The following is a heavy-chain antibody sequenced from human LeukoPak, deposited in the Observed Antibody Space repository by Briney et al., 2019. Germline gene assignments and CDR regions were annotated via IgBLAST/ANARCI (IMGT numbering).Heavy chain of an antibody. D-gene: IGHD4-17*01. CDR3: ARDAYGDYYFDY. Sequence: PGGSLRLSCAASGFIFSRYWMHWVRQAPGKGLVWVSRINNDGSGTSYADSVKGRFTISRDNAKNSLYLQMNSLRADDTAVYYCARDAYGDYYFDYWGQGTLVTVSS. CDR1: GFIFSRYW. CDR2: INNDGSGT. J-gene: IGHJ4*02. V-gene: IGHV3-74*01.